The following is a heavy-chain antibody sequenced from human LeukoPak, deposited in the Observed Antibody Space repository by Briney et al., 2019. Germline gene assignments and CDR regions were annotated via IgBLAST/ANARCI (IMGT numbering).Heavy chain of an antibody. Sequence: ASVKVSCKASGYTFTGYYMHWVRQAPGQGLEWMGWINPNSGGTNYAQKFQGRVTMTRDTSISTAYMELSRLRSDDTAVYYCAGGSNYDFWSGPDNWFDPWGQGTLVTVSS. CDR3: AGGSNYDFWSGPDNWFDP. CDR1: GYTFTGYY. D-gene: IGHD3-3*01. J-gene: IGHJ5*02. CDR2: INPNSGGT. V-gene: IGHV1-2*02.